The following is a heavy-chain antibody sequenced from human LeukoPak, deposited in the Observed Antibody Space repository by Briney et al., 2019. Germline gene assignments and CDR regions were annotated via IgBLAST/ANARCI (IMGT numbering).Heavy chain of an antibody. CDR2: ISSSSGYI. V-gene: IGHV3-21*06. CDR1: GFTFSSYI. D-gene: IGHD3-9*01. J-gene: IGHJ4*02. CDR3: ARGVLLVKPFDY. Sequence: GGSLRLSCAASGFTFSSYIMNWVRQAPGKGLEWVASISSSSGYIYYADSVKGRFTISRDNAKNSLYLQMNSLRAEDTAVYYCARGVLLVKPFDYWGQGTLVTVSS.